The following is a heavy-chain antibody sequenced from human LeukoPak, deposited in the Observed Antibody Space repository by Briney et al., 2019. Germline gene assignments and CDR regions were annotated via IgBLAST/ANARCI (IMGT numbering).Heavy chain of an antibody. V-gene: IGHV3-30*04. CDR2: ISYDGSSK. CDR1: GFTFSTYA. Sequence: GGSLRLSCAASGFTFSTYAMHWVRQAPGKGLEWVGVISYDGSSKYYADSVKGRFTISRDNSKNTLYLQMNSLRAEDTAVYYCARARCSYGNGDAFDIWSQGTMATVSS. D-gene: IGHD5-18*01. J-gene: IGHJ3*02. CDR3: ARARCSYGNGDAFDI.